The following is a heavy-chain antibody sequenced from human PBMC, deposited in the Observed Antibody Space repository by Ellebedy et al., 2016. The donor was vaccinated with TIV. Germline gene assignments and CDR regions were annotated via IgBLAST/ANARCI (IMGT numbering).Heavy chain of an antibody. Sequence: MPSETLSLTCIVSGGSISSYFWSWIRQPPGKGLEWIGYIYYSGGTNYNPSLKSRVTISVDTSKNPFSLKLSSVTAADTAVYYCARQLYDFWSGYYSRANWFDPWGQGTLVTVSS. CDR2: IYYSGGT. CDR3: ARQLYDFWSGYYSRANWFDP. CDR1: GGSISSYF. J-gene: IGHJ5*02. V-gene: IGHV4-59*08. D-gene: IGHD3-3*01.